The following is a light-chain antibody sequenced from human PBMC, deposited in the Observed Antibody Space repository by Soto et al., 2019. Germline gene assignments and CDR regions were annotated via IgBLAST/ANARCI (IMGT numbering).Light chain of an antibody. CDR1: QSVRSSY. Sequence: EIVLTQSPGTLSLSPGERATLSCMASQSVRSSYIAWYQQKPGQAPRRLIYGASSRATGIPDRFSGSGTGTAVTCTNSSLEPEDFPVNYCEQYGSSPRTFGQGTKVDIK. J-gene: IGKJ1*01. V-gene: IGKV3-20*01. CDR2: GAS. CDR3: EQYGSSPRT.